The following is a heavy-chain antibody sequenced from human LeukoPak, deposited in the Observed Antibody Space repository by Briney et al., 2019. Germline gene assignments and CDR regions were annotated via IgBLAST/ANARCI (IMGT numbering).Heavy chain of an antibody. CDR2: INQDGSEK. D-gene: IGHD2-15*01. V-gene: IGHV3-7*01. CDR3: ARAQDIVVVVAVTGAFDI. J-gene: IGHJ3*02. Sequence: GGSLRLSCAVSGFTFNYYWMTWVRQAPGKGLEWVANINQDGSEKNYVDSVRGRFTISRDNARNSLYLQMNSLRAEDTAIYYCARAQDIVVVVAVTGAFDIWGQGTMVTVSS. CDR1: GFTFNYYW.